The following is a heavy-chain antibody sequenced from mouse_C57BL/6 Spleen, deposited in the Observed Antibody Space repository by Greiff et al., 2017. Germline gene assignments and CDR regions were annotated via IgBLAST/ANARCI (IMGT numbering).Heavy chain of an antibody. Sequence: QVQLQQPGAELVKPGASVKMSCKASGYTFTSYWITWVKQRPGQGLEWIGDIYPGSGSTNYNEKFKSKATLTVDTSSSTAYMQLSSLTSEDSAVYYCARGEGYYYGSAMDYWGQGTSVTVSS. V-gene: IGHV1-55*01. D-gene: IGHD1-1*01. J-gene: IGHJ4*01. CDR2: IYPGSGST. CDR1: GYTFTSYW. CDR3: ARGEGYYYGSAMDY.